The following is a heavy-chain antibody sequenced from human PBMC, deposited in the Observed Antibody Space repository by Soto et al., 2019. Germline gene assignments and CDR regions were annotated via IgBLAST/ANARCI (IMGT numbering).Heavy chain of an antibody. CDR2: ISPYNGKT. D-gene: IGHD1-1*01. J-gene: IGHJ3*02. CDR1: GYTFSIYG. Sequence: ASVKVSCKASGYTFSIYGISWVRQAPGQGLEWMGWISPYNGKTNYAQKFQGRVTMTADESTSTAYMELSSLRSEDTAVYYCAGPGAGTDAFDIWGQGTMVTVSS. CDR3: AGPGAGTDAFDI. V-gene: IGHV1-18*01.